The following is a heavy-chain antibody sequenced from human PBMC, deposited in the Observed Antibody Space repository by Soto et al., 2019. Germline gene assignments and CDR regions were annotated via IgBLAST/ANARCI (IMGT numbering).Heavy chain of an antibody. Sequence: GGSLRLSCAASGFTFSSYSMNWVRQAPGKGLEWVSSISSSSSYIYYADSVKGRFTISRDNAKNSLYLQMNSLRAEDTAVYYCASHLGTYTVTTSKDYWGQGTLVTVSS. CDR1: GFTFSSYS. CDR3: ASHLGTYTVTTSKDY. J-gene: IGHJ4*02. CDR2: ISSSSSYI. V-gene: IGHV3-21*01. D-gene: IGHD4-17*01.